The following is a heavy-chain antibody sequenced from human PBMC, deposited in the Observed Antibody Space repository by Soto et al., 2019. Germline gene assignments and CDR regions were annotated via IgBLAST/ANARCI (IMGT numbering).Heavy chain of an antibody. CDR3: ATRLLHLGELSSHDAFDI. Sequence: ASVKVSCKVSGYTLTELSMHWVRQAPGKGLEWMGSFDPEDGETIYAQKFQGRVTMTEDTSTDTAYMELSSLRSEDTAVYYCATRLLHLGELSSHDAFDIWGQGTMVTVSS. V-gene: IGHV1-24*01. CDR2: FDPEDGET. D-gene: IGHD3-16*02. J-gene: IGHJ3*02. CDR1: GYTLTELS.